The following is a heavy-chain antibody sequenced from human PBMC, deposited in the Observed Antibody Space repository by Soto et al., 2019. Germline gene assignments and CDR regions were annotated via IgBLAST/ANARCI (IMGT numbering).Heavy chain of an antibody. CDR1: GVSISSYY. D-gene: IGHD1-26*01. CDR2: ISPSGST. V-gene: IGHV4-4*07. Sequence: SETLSLTCTVSGVSISSYYWSWIRQPAGKGLEWIGRISPSGSTSYNPSLKSRVTMSEDTSKSQFSLKLSSVTAADTAVYYCARSGGSFNFDYWGQGTLVTVSS. CDR3: ARSGGSFNFDY. J-gene: IGHJ4*02.